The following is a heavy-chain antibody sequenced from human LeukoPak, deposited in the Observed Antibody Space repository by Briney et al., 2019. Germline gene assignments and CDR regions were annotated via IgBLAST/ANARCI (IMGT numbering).Heavy chain of an antibody. CDR2: IYSSGST. V-gene: IGHV4-4*07. Sequence: PSETLSLTFTVSGGSISNYYWSWIRQPAGKGLEWIGRIYSSGSTNYNPSLKSRVTMSVDTSKNQFSVKLSSVTAADTAVYYCARCRGTTIITRFDYWGQGTLVTVSS. D-gene: IGHD3-22*01. CDR3: ARCRGTTIITRFDY. CDR1: GGSISNYY. J-gene: IGHJ4*02.